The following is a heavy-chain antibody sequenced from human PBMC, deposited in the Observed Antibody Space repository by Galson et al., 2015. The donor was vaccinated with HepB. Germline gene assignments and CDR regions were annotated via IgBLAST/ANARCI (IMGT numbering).Heavy chain of an antibody. CDR1: GYTFTSYC. V-gene: IGHV1-46*03. J-gene: IGHJ6*02. D-gene: IGHD6-6*01. Sequence: SVKVSCKASGYTFTSYCMHWVRQAPGQGLEWMGIINPSGGSTSYAQKFQGRVTMTRDTSTSTVYMELSSLRSEDTAVYYCARSYSSSLLYYYYYGMDVWGQGTTVTVSS. CDR2: INPSGGST. CDR3: ARSYSSSLLYYYYYGMDV.